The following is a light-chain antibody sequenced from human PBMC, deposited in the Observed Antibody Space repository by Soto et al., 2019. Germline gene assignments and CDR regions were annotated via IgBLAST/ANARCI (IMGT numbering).Light chain of an antibody. V-gene: IGLV2-14*01. CDR1: SSDVGGYNY. Sequence: QSVLTQPASVSGSPGQSITISCTGTSSDVGGYNYVSWYQQHPGKAPKLMIYEVSNRPSGVSNRFSGSKSANTASLTISGLQPEDEADYYCAAWDDSLKSWVFGGGTQLTVL. CDR2: EVS. CDR3: AAWDDSLKSWV. J-gene: IGLJ3*02.